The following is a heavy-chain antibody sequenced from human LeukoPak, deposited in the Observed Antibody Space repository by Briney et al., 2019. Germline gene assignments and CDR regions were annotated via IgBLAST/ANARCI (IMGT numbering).Heavy chain of an antibody. J-gene: IGHJ4*02. CDR2: IRYDGSNK. Sequence: AGGSLRLSCAASGFTFSSYGMHWVRQAPGKGLEWVAFIRYDGSNKYYADSVKGRFTISRDNSKNTLYLQMNSLRAEDTAVYYCAKDSGFYCSSTSCSDPDYWGQGTLVTVSS. CDR1: GFTFSSYG. CDR3: AKDSGFYCSSTSCSDPDY. V-gene: IGHV3-30*02. D-gene: IGHD2-2*01.